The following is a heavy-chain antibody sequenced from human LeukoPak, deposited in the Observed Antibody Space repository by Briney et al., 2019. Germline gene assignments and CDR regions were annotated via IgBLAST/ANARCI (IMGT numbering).Heavy chain of an antibody. J-gene: IGHJ4*02. Sequence: SETLSLTCAVYGGSFSGYYWSWSRQPPGKGLEWIGEINHSGSTNYNPSLKSRVTISVDTSKNQFSLKLSSVTAADTAVYYCARGGYGYDYWGQGTLVTVSS. CDR2: INHSGST. D-gene: IGHD5-12*01. CDR3: ARGGYGYDY. CDR1: GGSFSGYY. V-gene: IGHV4-34*01.